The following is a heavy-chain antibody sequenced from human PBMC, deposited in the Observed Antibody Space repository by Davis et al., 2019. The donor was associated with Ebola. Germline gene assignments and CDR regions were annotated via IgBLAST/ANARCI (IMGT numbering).Heavy chain of an antibody. CDR3: SRFGEGAY. J-gene: IGHJ4*02. CDR2: IFGSGRT. V-gene: IGHV4-59*11. Sequence: PSETLSLTCTVSDASISGHYWNWFRQPPGKGLEWIGFIFGSGRTSYNPSLKSRVTISADTSKNQFSLNLSSVTAADTAVYFCSRFGEGAYWGQGTLVTVSS. CDR1: DASISGHY. D-gene: IGHD2-21*01.